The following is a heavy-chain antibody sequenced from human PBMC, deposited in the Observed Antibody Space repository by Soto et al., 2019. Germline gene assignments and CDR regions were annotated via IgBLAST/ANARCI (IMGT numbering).Heavy chain of an antibody. CDR3: ARDAVIAAADTPGDY. Sequence: QVQLVQSGAEVKKPGASVKVSCKASGYTFTDYYMHWVRQAPGQGLEWMGWINPNNGGTNYAQKFEGWVTMTRDTSXXTAYMELSRLRSDDTAVYYCARDAVIAAADTPGDYWGQGTLVTVSS. CDR1: GYTFTDYY. D-gene: IGHD6-13*01. CDR2: INPNNGGT. J-gene: IGHJ4*02. V-gene: IGHV1-2*04.